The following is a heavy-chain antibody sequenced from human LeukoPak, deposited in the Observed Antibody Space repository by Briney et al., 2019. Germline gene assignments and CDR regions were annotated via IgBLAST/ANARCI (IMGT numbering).Heavy chain of an antibody. CDR1: GGSISSYY. CDR2: IYYSGST. V-gene: IGHV4-59*08. D-gene: IGHD3-10*01. J-gene: IGHJ4*02. Sequence: SETLSLTCTVSGGSISSYYWSWIRQPPGKGLEWIGYIYYSGSTNYNPSLKSRVTISVDTSKNQFSLKLSSVTAADTAVYYCARQKATYYYGSGSTYIDYWGQGTLVTVPS. CDR3: ARQKATYYYGSGSTYIDY.